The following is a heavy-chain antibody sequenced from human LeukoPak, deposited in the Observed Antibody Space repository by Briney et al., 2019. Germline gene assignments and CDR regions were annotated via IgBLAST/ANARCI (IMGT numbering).Heavy chain of an antibody. D-gene: IGHD3-22*01. CDR3: AKDRHYYDSSGYYYWNFDL. J-gene: IGHJ2*01. Sequence: GSLRLSCAASGFTFSSYAMSWVRQAPGKGLERVSAISGSGGGTYYADSVKGRFTISRDNSKNTLYLQMNSLRAEDTAVYYCAKDRHYYDSSGYYYWNFDLWGRGTLVTVSS. V-gene: IGHV3-23*01. CDR1: GFTFSSYA. CDR2: ISGSGGGT.